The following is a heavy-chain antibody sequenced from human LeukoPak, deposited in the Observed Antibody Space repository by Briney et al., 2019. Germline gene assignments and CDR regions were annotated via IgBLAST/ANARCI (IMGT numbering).Heavy chain of an antibody. Sequence: GGSLRLSCAASGFTFSSYAMSWVRQAPGKGLEWVSAISGSGGSTYYADSVKGRFTISRDNSKNTLYLQMNSLRAEDTAVYYCAKDEAIFGVVIGYFDYWGQGTLVTVSS. D-gene: IGHD3-3*01. CDR2: ISGSGGST. J-gene: IGHJ4*02. CDR1: GFTFSSYA. V-gene: IGHV3-23*01. CDR3: AKDEAIFGVVIGYFDY.